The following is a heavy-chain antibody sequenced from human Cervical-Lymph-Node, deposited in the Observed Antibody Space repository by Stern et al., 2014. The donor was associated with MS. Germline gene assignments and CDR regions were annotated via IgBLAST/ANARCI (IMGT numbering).Heavy chain of an antibody. Sequence: VQLEESGAEVKKPGASVKVSCKASGYTFTGYYMHWVRQAPGQGLEWMGWINPNSGGTNYAQKFQGRVTMTRDTSISTAYMELSRLRSDDTAVYYCARVSHDSSGYYNWFDPWGQGTLVTVSS. D-gene: IGHD3-22*01. CDR2: INPNSGGT. CDR1: GYTFTGYY. V-gene: IGHV1-2*02. J-gene: IGHJ5*02. CDR3: ARVSHDSSGYYNWFDP.